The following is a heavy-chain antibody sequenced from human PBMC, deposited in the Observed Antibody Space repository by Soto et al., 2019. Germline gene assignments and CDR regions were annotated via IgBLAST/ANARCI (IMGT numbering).Heavy chain of an antibody. CDR1: GFTFSSYA. Sequence: SCTASGFTFSSYAIHWVRLAPGKGLEWVAVVSYDGSIENYADSVRGRFTISRDNSKNTVFLQMNSLRVEDTAVYYCARDRVAAAGLIDYWGQGTLVTVSS. D-gene: IGHD6-13*01. V-gene: IGHV3-30*04. CDR2: VSYDGSIE. J-gene: IGHJ4*02. CDR3: ARDRVAAAGLIDY.